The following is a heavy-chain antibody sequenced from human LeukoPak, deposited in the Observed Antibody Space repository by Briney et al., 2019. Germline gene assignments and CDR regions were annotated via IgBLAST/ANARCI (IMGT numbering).Heavy chain of an antibody. CDR3: ARGQWELGGYFDY. J-gene: IGHJ4*02. Sequence: SETLSLTCTVSGGSISSYYWSWIRQPPGKGLEWIGYIYYSGSTNYNPSLKSRVTISVGTSKNQFSLKLSPVTAADTAVYYCARGQWELGGYFDYWGQGTLVTVSS. V-gene: IGHV4-59*01. D-gene: IGHD1-26*01. CDR1: GGSISSYY. CDR2: IYYSGST.